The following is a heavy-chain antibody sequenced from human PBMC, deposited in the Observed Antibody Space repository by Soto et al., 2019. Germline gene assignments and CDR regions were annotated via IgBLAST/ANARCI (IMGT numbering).Heavy chain of an antibody. CDR1: GGSFSTTNW. Sequence: QVQLQESGPALVKPSGTLSLTCAVSGGSFSTTNWWTWVRQPPGKELEWIGEINHSGPTNYNPSLKNRVTISVDKSKNRFSLTLNSVTAADTAVYYCARSGDFWSGYRIDYWGQGTLVTVSS. CDR3: ARSGDFWSGYRIDY. J-gene: IGHJ4*02. D-gene: IGHD3-3*01. CDR2: INHSGPT. V-gene: IGHV4-4*02.